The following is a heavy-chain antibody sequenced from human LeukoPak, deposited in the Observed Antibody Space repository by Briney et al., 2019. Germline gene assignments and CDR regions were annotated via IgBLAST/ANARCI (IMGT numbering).Heavy chain of an antibody. V-gene: IGHV3-23*01. J-gene: IGHJ4*02. D-gene: IGHD5-18*01. CDR3: ATYRQALLPFES. CDR2: IIPSGGEI. Sequence: GGSLRLSCAASGFTFSTFAMIWVRQPPGKGLEWVSSIIPSGGEIHYADSVRGRFTISRDNSKSTLSLQMNSLRAEDTAIYYCATYRQALLPFESWGQGTLVTVSS. CDR1: GFTFSTFA.